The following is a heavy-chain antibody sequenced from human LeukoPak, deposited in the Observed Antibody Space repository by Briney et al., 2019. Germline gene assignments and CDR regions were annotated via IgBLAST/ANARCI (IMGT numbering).Heavy chain of an antibody. CDR2: INHSGST. CDR3: ARGTLLFCSITSCYPRNDY. CDR1: GGSFSGYY. V-gene: IGHV4-34*01. J-gene: IGHJ4*02. D-gene: IGHD2-2*01. Sequence: SETLSLTCVVYGGSFSGYYWSWIRQPPGKGLEWIGEINHSGSTNYNPSLKSRVTISVDTSNNQFSLKLSSVTAADTAVYYCARGTLLFCSITSCYPRNDYWGQGTLVTVSS.